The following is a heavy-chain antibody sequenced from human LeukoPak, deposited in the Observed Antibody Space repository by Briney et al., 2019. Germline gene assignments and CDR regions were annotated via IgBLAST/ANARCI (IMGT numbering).Heavy chain of an antibody. J-gene: IGHJ4*02. D-gene: IGHD5-12*01. CDR1: GGSISSYY. V-gene: IGHV4-59*08. CDR2: IYYSGST. Sequence: PSETLSLTCTVSGGSISSYYWSWIRQPPGKGLEWIGYIYYSGSTNYNPSLKSRVTISVDTSKNQFSLKLSSVTAADTAVYYCARHQAGYSGHGFIRVFDYWGQGTLVTVSS. CDR3: ARHQAGYSGHGFIRVFDY.